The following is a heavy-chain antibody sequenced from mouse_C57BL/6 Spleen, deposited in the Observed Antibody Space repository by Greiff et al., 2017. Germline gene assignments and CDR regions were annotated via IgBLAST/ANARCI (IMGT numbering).Heavy chain of an antibody. CDR3: ARYSRERAMDY. D-gene: IGHD2-5*01. V-gene: IGHV1-69*01. CDR2: IDPSDSYT. CDR1: GYTFTSYW. J-gene: IGHJ4*01. Sequence: VQLQQPGAELVMPGASVKLSCKASGYTFTSYWMHWVKQRPGQGLEWIGEIDPSDSYTNYNQKFKGKSTLTVDKSSSTAYMQLSSLTSEDSAVYYCARYSRERAMDYWGQGTSVTVSA.